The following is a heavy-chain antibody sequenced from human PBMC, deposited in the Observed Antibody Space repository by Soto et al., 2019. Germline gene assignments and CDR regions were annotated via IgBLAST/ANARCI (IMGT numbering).Heavy chain of an antibody. D-gene: IGHD2-8*01. CDR3: ARGDSTDCSNGVCSFFYNHDMDV. CDR1: GYIFTDYY. J-gene: IGHJ6*02. Sequence: ASVKVSCKASGYIFTDYYVNWVRQAPGQGLEWMGWINPKSGGTSTAQKFQGWVTMTTDTSISTASMELTRLTSDDTAIYYCARGDSTDCSNGVCSFFYNHDMDVWGQGTTVTVSS. CDR2: INPKSGGT. V-gene: IGHV1-2*04.